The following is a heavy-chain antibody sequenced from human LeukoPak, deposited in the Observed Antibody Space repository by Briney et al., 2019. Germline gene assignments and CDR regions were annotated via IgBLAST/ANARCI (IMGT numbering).Heavy chain of an antibody. J-gene: IGHJ5*02. V-gene: IGHV1-2*02. D-gene: IGHD2-8*01. CDR2: INPNSGGT. Sequence: ASVKVSCKASGYTFTGYYMHWVRQAPGQGLEWMGWINPNSGGTNYAQKFQGRVTMTRDTSISTAYMELSRLRSDDTAVYYCAGVSCTNGVCYSWFDPWGQGTLVTVSS. CDR1: GYTFTGYY. CDR3: AGVSCTNGVCYSWFDP.